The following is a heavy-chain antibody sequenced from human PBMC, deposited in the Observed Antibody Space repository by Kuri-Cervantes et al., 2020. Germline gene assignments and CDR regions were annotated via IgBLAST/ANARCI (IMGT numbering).Heavy chain of an antibody. CDR2: IIPIFGTA. CDR3: ARGWERDYYYYMDV. Sequence: SVKVSCKASGGTFSSHAISWVRQAPGQGLEWMGGIIPIFGTANYAQKFQGRVTITADKSTSTAYMELSSLRSEDTAVYYCARGWERDYYYYMDVWGKGTTVTVSS. J-gene: IGHJ6*03. D-gene: IGHD1-26*01. CDR1: GGTFSSHA. V-gene: IGHV1-69*06.